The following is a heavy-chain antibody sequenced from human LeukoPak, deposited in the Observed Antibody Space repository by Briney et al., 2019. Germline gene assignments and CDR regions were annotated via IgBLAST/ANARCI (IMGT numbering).Heavy chain of an antibody. Sequence: SETLSLTCTVSGGSISSFHWSWIRQPLGKGLEWIGYINNSGSSKQNPSLNSRVTISVDTSKNQYSLKLSSVTAADTAVYYCARHEIWYFDLWGRGTLVTVSS. CDR2: INNSGSS. CDR3: ARHEIWYFDL. D-gene: IGHD5-24*01. CDR1: GGSISSFH. V-gene: IGHV4-59*08. J-gene: IGHJ2*01.